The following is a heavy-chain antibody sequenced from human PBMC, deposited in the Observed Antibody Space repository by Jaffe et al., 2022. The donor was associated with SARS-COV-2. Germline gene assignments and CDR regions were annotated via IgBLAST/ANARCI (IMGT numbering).Heavy chain of an antibody. J-gene: IGHJ3*02. CDR2: IYTSGST. D-gene: IGHD5-18*01. Sequence: QVQLQESGPGLVKPSQTLSLTCTVSGGSISSGSYYWSWIRQPAGKGLEWIGRIYTSGSTNYNPSLKSRVTISVDTSKNQFSLKLSSVTAADTAVYYCAIQRGYSYGEHAFDIWGQGTMVTVSS. V-gene: IGHV4-61*02. CDR3: AIQRGYSYGEHAFDI. CDR1: GGSISSGSYY.